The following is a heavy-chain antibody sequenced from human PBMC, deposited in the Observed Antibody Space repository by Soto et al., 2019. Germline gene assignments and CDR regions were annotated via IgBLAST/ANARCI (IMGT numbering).Heavy chain of an antibody. CDR2: IYNGGNT. Sequence: PSETLSLTCTVSGHSMSSYLWSWIRQFPGKGLEWIGYIYNGGNTNYNPSLKSRVTISEDTSKNQFSLNLTSVTAADTAVYYCARTPTQAYILVVYWGQASLVT. V-gene: IGHV4-59*01. CDR3: ARTPTQAYILVVY. J-gene: IGHJ4*02. D-gene: IGHD2-2*02. CDR1: GHSMSSYL.